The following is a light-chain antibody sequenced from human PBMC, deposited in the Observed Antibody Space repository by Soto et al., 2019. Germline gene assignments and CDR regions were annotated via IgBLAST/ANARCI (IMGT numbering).Light chain of an antibody. J-gene: IGKJ5*01. Sequence: DIQMTQSPSSLSASIGDRVTITCQASQDINNCLNWYQQKPGKAPKLLIYDASILHTGIPSRFSGSGSGTDFTLTISSLQPEDVATYYCQQFDSLLPITFAPGTRLEIK. V-gene: IGKV1-33*01. CDR3: QQFDSLLPIT. CDR1: QDINNC. CDR2: DAS.